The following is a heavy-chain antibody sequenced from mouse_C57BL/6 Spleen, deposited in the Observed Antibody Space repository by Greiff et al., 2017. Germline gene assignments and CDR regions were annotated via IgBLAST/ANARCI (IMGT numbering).Heavy chain of an antibody. J-gene: IGHJ4*01. CDR2: LWSGGST. CDR3: ARRAAARDYYAMDY. CDR1: GFSLPSYG. V-gene: IGHV2-2*01. Sequence: VQLQESGPGLVQPSQSLSITCPVSGFSLPSYGVHWVRQSPGKGLEWLGVLWSGGSTDYNAAFISRRSISKGNSKRQVFFKMNSLQADDTARYYCARRAAARDYYAMDYWGQGTSVTVSS. D-gene: IGHD3-1*01.